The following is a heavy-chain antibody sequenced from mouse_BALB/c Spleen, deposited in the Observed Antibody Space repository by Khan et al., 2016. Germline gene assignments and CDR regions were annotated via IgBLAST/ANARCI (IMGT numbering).Heavy chain of an antibody. CDR2: IWAGGST. CDR3: ARGRCCGTASFGY. V-gene: IGHV2-9*02. J-gene: IGHJ2*01. CDR1: GFSLTTYG. Sequence: QLEASGTGLVAPSQRLSITCHVSGFSLTTYGVHWVRQPPGKGLEWLGVIWAGGSTHYNSALMSRLSISKDNSKSQVFLHMHSQQTDDTATYYGARGRCCGTASFGYWGQGTTVTVSS. D-gene: IGHD1-1*01.